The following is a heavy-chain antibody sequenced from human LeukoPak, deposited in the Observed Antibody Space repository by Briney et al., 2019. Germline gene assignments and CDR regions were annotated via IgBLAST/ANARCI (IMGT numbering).Heavy chain of an antibody. V-gene: IGHV3-23*01. Sequence: GGSLRLSYAASGFTFSSYAMSWVRQAPGKGLEWVSGISGSGGSTYYADSVKGRFTISRDNSKNTLYLQMNSLRAEDTAVYYCAKVGPGRYCSSTSCLDYWGQGTLVTVSS. D-gene: IGHD2-2*01. CDR2: ISGSGGST. J-gene: IGHJ4*02. CDR3: AKVGPGRYCSSTSCLDY. CDR1: GFTFSSYA.